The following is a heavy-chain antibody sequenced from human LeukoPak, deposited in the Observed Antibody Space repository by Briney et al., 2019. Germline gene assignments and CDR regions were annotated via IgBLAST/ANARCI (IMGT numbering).Heavy chain of an antibody. V-gene: IGHV3-48*03. J-gene: IGHJ6*03. Sequence: GGSLRLSCAASGFTFSSYEMNWVRQAPGKGLEWVSYISSSGSTIYYADSVKGRFTISRDDAKNSLSLQMNSLRAEDTAVYYCARSGIKMVRGVIIKSPYHMDVWGKGTTVTVSS. CDR1: GFTFSSYE. CDR2: ISSSGSTI. CDR3: ARSGIKMVRGVIIKSPYHMDV. D-gene: IGHD3-10*01.